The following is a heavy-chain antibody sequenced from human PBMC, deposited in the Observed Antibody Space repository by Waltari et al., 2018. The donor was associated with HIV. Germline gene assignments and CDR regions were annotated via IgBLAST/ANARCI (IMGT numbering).Heavy chain of an antibody. CDR3: ARLFYYDTTGYINNAFDI. D-gene: IGHD3-22*01. CDR1: GYTFTNYW. J-gene: IGHJ3*02. V-gene: IGHV5-51*03. CDR2: IYPFDSDT. Sequence: LVQSGAEVRKSGESLKISCKASGYTFTNYWIAWVRQMSGEGLEWMGIIYPFDSDTRYNPSFEGQITISADKSLATAYLEWSNLNASDAAIYYCARLFYYDTTGYINNAFDIWGQGTVVTVS.